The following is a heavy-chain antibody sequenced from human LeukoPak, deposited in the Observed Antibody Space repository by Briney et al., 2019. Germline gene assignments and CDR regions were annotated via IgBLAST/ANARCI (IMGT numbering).Heavy chain of an antibody. Sequence: GGSLRLSCAASGFTFSSYSMNWVRQAPGKGLEWVSSISSSSSYIYYADSVKGRFTISRDNAKNSLYLQMNSLRAEDTAVYYCARYPDSSGYLPSSWYFDLWGRGTLVTVSS. D-gene: IGHD3-22*01. CDR3: ARYPDSSGYLPSSWYFDL. J-gene: IGHJ2*01. V-gene: IGHV3-21*01. CDR1: GFTFSSYS. CDR2: ISSSSSYI.